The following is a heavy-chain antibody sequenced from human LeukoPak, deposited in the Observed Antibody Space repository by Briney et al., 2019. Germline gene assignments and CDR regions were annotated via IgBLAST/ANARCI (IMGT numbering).Heavy chain of an antibody. Sequence: GASVKVSCKASGYTFTSYGISWVRQAPGQGLEWMGIINPSGGSTSYAQKFQGRVTMTRDTSTSTVYMELSSLRSEDTAVYYCARDRSYYDSSGYSAGFDYWGQGTLVTVSS. CDR2: INPSGGST. V-gene: IGHV1-46*01. J-gene: IGHJ4*02. D-gene: IGHD3-22*01. CDR1: GYTFTSYG. CDR3: ARDRSYYDSSGYSAGFDY.